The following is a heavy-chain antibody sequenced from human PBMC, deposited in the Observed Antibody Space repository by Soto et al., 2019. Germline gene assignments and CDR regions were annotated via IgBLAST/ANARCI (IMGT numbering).Heavy chain of an antibody. Sequence: VKVSCKASGYTFTSYGISWVRQAPGQGLEWMGWISAYNGNTNYAQKLQGRVTMTTDTSTSTAYMELRSLRSDDTAVYYCARDLTSYDFWSGPSIYWGQGTLVTVSS. J-gene: IGHJ4*02. D-gene: IGHD3-3*01. CDR1: GYTFTSYG. CDR2: ISAYNGNT. V-gene: IGHV1-18*01. CDR3: ARDLTSYDFWSGPSIY.